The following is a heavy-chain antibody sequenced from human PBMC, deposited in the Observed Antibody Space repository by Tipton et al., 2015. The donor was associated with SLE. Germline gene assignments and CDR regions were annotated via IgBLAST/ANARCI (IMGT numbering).Heavy chain of an antibody. CDR2: VSTTGSA. Sequence: TLSLTCTFSGGSTSSYFWTWIRQTAGKGLEWIGHVSTTGSARCNPSLKSRITMSIDTSKTEFSLKLTSVTAADTAVYYCARDDPAVSDYFDHWGPGTLVTVSS. CDR1: GGSTSSYF. D-gene: IGHD6-13*01. J-gene: IGHJ4*02. CDR3: ARDDPAVSDYFDH. V-gene: IGHV4-4*07.